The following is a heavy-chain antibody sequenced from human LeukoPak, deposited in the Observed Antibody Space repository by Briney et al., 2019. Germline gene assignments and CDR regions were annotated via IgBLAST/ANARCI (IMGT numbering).Heavy chain of an antibody. Sequence: ASVKVSCKASGYTFTRYQMHWVRQAPGQGLEWMGILNPGDGYTNYAQKFQGRVTVTRDTSTSTVYMELRSLRSEDTAVYYCAKDRGGSYTFYIWGQGTMVTVSS. D-gene: IGHD3-16*01. CDR1: GYTFTRYQ. J-gene: IGHJ3*02. CDR3: AKDRGGSYTFYI. V-gene: IGHV1-46*01. CDR2: LNPGDGYT.